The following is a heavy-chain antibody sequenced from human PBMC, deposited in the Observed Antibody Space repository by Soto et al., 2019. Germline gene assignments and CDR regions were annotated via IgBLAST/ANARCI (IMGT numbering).Heavy chain of an antibody. Sequence: SETLSLTCTVSGGSISSSSYYWGWIRQPPGKGLEWIGSIYYSGSTYYNPSLKSRVTISVDTSKNQFSLKLSSVTAADTAVYYCARRITMFSYRPNHFDYWGQGTLVTVSS. V-gene: IGHV4-39*01. CDR1: GGSISSSSYY. CDR2: IYYSGST. J-gene: IGHJ4*02. CDR3: ARRITMFSYRPNHFDY. D-gene: IGHD3-10*02.